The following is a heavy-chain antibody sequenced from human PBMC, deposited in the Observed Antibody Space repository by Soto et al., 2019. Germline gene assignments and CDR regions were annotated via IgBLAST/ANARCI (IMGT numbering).Heavy chain of an antibody. J-gene: IGHJ6*02. CDR1: GGSISSGGYY. CDR3: ARGGYYFYYGMDV. CDR2: IYYSGST. Sequence: QVQLQESGPGLVKPSQTLSLTCTVSGGSISSGGYYWSWIRQHPGKGLEWIGYIYYSGSTYYNPSLKSRVTISMDTSKSQFSLKLSSVTAADTAVYYCARGGYYFYYGMDVWGQGTTVTVSS. D-gene: IGHD2-15*01. V-gene: IGHV4-31*03.